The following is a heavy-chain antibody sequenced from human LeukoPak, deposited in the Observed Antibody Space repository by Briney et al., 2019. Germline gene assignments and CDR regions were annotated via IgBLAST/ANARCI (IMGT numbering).Heavy chain of an antibody. D-gene: IGHD6-13*01. CDR1: GFTFSSYG. J-gene: IGHJ4*02. Sequence: GGSLRLSCAASGFTFSSYGMHWVRQAPGKGLEWVAFIRYDGSNKYYADSVKGRFTISGDNSKNTLYLQMNSLRAEDTAVYYCAKDRSQLVPNYFDYWGQGTLVTVSS. V-gene: IGHV3-30*02. CDR3: AKDRSQLVPNYFDY. CDR2: IRYDGSNK.